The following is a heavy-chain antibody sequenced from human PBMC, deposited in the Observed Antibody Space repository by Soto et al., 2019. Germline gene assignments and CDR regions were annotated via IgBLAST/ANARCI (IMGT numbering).Heavy chain of an antibody. D-gene: IGHD3-10*01. CDR3: ARGRGGNFDS. Sequence: SETLSLTCNVSGGSMNFYYWMWIRQPPGKGLEWIGSVYDTGTTSYNSSLKSRVTMSVDTSKSQFSLNLTSVTAADTAVYYCARGRGGNFDSWGQGNLVTVSS. J-gene: IGHJ4*02. CDR2: VYDTGTT. V-gene: IGHV4-59*01. CDR1: GGSMNFYY.